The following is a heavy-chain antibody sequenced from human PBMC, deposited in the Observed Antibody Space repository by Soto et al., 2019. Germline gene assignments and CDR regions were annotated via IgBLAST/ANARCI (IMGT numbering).Heavy chain of an antibody. CDR3: ARVDPRGVAVVRDY. CDR1: GNTFASHG. J-gene: IGHJ4*02. V-gene: IGHV1-18*01. Sequence: GASVKVSCKASGNTFASHGFSWVRQAPGQGLEWMGWISGFNGQTNYALKFQGRVTLTTDTSTSTAYMDLRSLRSDDTAVYFCARVDPRGVAVVRDYWGQGTLVTVSS. CDR2: ISGFNGQT. D-gene: IGHD3-10*01.